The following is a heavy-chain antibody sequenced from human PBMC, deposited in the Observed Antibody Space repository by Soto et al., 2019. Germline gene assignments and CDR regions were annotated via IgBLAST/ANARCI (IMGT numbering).Heavy chain of an antibody. D-gene: IGHD6-19*01. CDR1: GFTFSSYA. CDR3: AKPGYLEQWLVRGYFDY. J-gene: IGHJ4*02. Sequence: VQLLDSGGGLVQPGGSLRLSCEASGFTFSSYAMSWVRQAPGKGLEWVSAISDSGGSTYYADSVKGRFTISRDNSKNTLYLQMNSLRAEDTAVYYCAKPGYLEQWLVRGYFDYWGQGTLVTVCS. CDR2: ISDSGGST. V-gene: IGHV3-23*01.